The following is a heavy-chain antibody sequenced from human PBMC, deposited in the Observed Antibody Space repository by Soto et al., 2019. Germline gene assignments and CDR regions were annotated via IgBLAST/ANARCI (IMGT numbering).Heavy chain of an antibody. D-gene: IGHD3-16*01. CDR1: GFSLSTAGKS. CDR3: AHSRGDGDYFPY. V-gene: IGHV2-5*02. J-gene: IGHJ4*02. CDR2: IYWDDDK. Sequence: QITLKESGPTLVKPTQTLTLACTFSGFSLSTAGKSVAWIRQPPGKALEWLSVIYWDDDKRYSPSLKSRLTIAKVTSKNQVVLKMTNMDPLDTGTYYCAHSRGDGDYFPYWGQGTLVSVSS.